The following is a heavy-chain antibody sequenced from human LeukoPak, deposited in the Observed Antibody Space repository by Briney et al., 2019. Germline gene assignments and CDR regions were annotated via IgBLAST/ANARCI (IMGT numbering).Heavy chain of an antibody. CDR1: GHTFTDYY. V-gene: IGHV1-46*03. Sequence: GASVKVSCRASGHTFTDYYLHWVRQAPGQRLQWMGMVNPTAGSRAYAQDFQDRVTMTRDTSTSTVYMELYSLRSEDTAMYYCARDLTNWGQGTLVTVSS. CDR2: VNPTAGSR. CDR3: ARDLTN. J-gene: IGHJ4*02.